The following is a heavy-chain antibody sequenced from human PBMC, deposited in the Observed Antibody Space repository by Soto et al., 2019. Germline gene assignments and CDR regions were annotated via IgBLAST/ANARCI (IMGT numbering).Heavy chain of an antibody. CDR2: IYHSGTP. Sequence: QVHLQESGPGLVKASGTLSLTCAVPSGSISSNNWWSWVRQPPGKGLAWIGEIYHSGTPNYNPSHMSRVTISVDTSKNQFSRNLSSVTAADTAVYYCATGGSYCSTTGCLYWYLDLWGRGTLVSVSS. CDR3: ATGGSYCSTTGCLYWYLDL. D-gene: IGHD2-2*01. CDR1: SGSISSNNW. J-gene: IGHJ2*01. V-gene: IGHV4-4*02.